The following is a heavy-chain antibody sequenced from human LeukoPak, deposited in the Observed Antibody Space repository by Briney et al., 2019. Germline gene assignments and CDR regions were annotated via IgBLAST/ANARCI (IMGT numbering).Heavy chain of an antibody. D-gene: IGHD3-10*01. CDR2: IYHSGST. V-gene: IGHV4-59*08. CDR3: VRHHFGSGSWLFDL. CDR1: GGSISKYY. Sequence: PSETLSLTCSVSGGSISKYYWSWIRQPPGKGLEWIGYIYHSGSTNYNPSLNSRVTISVDTSRNQFSLKLSSVTAADTAVYYCVRHHFGSGSWLFDLWGQGILVTVSS. J-gene: IGHJ5*02.